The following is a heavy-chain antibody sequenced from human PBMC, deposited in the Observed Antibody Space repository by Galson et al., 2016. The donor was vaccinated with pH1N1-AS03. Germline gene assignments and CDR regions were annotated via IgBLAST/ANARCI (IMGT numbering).Heavy chain of an antibody. CDR3: ATEREVVVFNHDGFVV. CDR2: IIPLFGTA. V-gene: IGHV1-69*01. D-gene: IGHD3-22*01. CDR1: GGTLRNYA. J-gene: IGHJ3*01. Sequence: SCKASGGTLRNYAFTWVRQAPGQGLEWMGGIIPLFGTANYAQNFQGKITITADESTNTVYMDLSSLRSEDTAIYYCATEREVVVFNHDGFVVWGRGTMVTVSS.